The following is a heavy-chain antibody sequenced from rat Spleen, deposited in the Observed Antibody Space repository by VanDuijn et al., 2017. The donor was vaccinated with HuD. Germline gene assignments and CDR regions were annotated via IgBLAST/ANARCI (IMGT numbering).Heavy chain of an antibody. CDR2: ITTGGSNT. V-gene: IGHV5S23*01. D-gene: IGHD1-2*01. J-gene: IGHJ3*01. Sequence: EVQLVESGGGLVQPGRSLKLSCAASGFTFSHYAMAWVRQAPKKGLEWVATITTGGSNTYYRDSVKGRFTISRDNAKSTLYLQMDSLRSEDTATYYCTTRPYYSSLNWFPYWGQGTLVTVSS. CDR1: GFTFSHYA. CDR3: TTRPYYSSLNWFPY.